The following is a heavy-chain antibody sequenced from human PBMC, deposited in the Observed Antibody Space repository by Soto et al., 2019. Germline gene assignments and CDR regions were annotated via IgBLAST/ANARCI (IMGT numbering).Heavy chain of an antibody. CDR2: IIPMTGTA. CDR3: ARLSGKQVVRVPFDY. J-gene: IGHJ4*02. Sequence: SVKVSCKASGGTFSSYGISWVRQAPGEGLEWMGGIIPMTGTANYAQKLQGRVTITADTSTSTAYMELSSLRSEDTAVYYCARLSGKQVVRVPFDYWGQGTLVTVYS. CDR1: GGTFSSYG. D-gene: IGHD6-13*01. V-gene: IGHV1-69*06.